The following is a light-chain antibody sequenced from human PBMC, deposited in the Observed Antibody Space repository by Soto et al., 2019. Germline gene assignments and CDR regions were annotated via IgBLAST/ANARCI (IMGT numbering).Light chain of an antibody. Sequence: EIELTQSPGTLSLSPGERATLSCRASQSVSSSYLAWYQQKPGQAPRLLIYGASNRATGIPDRFSGSGSGTDFTLTISRLEPEDFAVYYCQQYGSAPITFGPGTRLEIK. CDR2: GAS. CDR3: QQYGSAPIT. V-gene: IGKV3-20*01. CDR1: QSVSSSY. J-gene: IGKJ5*01.